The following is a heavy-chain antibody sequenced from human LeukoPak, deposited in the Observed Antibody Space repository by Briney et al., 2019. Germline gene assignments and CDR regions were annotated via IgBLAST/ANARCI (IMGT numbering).Heavy chain of an antibody. CDR3: ATCYGDIFHWYCDL. Sequence: ASVKVSCKVSGYTLTELSMHCVRQAPGKGLEWMGGFDPEDGETIYAQKFQGRVTMTEDTSTDTAYMELSSLRSEDTAVYYCATCYGDIFHWYCDLWGRGTLVTVSS. CDR2: FDPEDGET. J-gene: IGHJ2*01. CDR1: GYTLTELS. D-gene: IGHD4-17*01. V-gene: IGHV1-24*01.